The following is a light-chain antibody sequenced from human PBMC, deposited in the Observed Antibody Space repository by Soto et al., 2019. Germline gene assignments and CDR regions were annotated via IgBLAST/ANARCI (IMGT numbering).Light chain of an antibody. CDR3: QQYNSYST. CDR2: DAS. Sequence: DIQMTQSPSTLSASVGDRVTITCRASQSISSWLAWYQQKPGKAPKLLIYDASSLESGVTSRFSGSECGTEFTLTISSLQPDYFATYYCQQYNSYSTFGQGTKLEIK. J-gene: IGKJ2*01. V-gene: IGKV1-5*01. CDR1: QSISSW.